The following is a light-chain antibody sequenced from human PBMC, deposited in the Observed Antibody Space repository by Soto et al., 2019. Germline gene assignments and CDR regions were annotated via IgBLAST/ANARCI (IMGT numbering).Light chain of an antibody. V-gene: IGKV3-15*01. J-gene: IGKJ4*01. Sequence: DIVMTQSPSTLTVSPGERVTFSCRASQGVSRKLAWYQHKPGQAPRLLISGASTGAICIPARFSGSGSGTEFTLTISSLQSEDCAIYYCQEDHTWPFTFGGGTKV. CDR1: QGVSRK. CDR3: QEDHTWPFT. CDR2: GAS.